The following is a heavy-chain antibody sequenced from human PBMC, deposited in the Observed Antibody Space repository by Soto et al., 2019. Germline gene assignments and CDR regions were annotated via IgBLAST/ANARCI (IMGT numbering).Heavy chain of an antibody. CDR3: ARRYNRPNCYRMDV. V-gene: IGHV3-74*01. CDR1: GFTFKNYW. CDR2: INSDGSNR. Sequence: GGSLRLSCEASGFTFKNYWMHWVRQAPGKGLVWVSRINSDGSNRRYADSVQGRFTISRDNAKNTLFLQMNSLRAADTAVYFCARRYNRPNCYRMDVWGQGTTVTVSS. J-gene: IGHJ6*02. D-gene: IGHD3-9*01.